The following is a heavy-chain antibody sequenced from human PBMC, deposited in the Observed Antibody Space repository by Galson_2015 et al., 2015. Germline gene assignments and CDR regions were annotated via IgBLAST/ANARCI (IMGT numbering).Heavy chain of an antibody. J-gene: IGHJ4*02. Sequence: QSGAEVKKPGESLLISCQGSGYIFRNYWITWVRQLPGKGLEWMGKVDPSSSETRYSPSFEGHVTFSVDETSSTAYLQWDSLKASDTAIYFCARSFGDLLSYFDFWGRGTLVTVSS. V-gene: IGHV5-10-1*01. CDR1: GYIFRNYW. CDR3: ARSFGDLLSYFDF. CDR2: VDPSSSET. D-gene: IGHD3-10*01.